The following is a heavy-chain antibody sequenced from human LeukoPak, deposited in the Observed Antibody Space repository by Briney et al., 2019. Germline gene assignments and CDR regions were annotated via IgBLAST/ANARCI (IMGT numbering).Heavy chain of an antibody. D-gene: IGHD1-26*01. CDR2: VYDSGST. CDR1: GGSISGYY. V-gene: IGHV4-59*08. Sequence: PSETLSLTCTVSGGSISGYYWTWIRQPPGKGLEWIGSVYDSGSTNYNPSLKSRVTISVDTSKNQFSLKLSSVTAADTAVYYCARQIVGATGADYWGQGTLVTVSS. CDR3: ARQIVGATGADY. J-gene: IGHJ4*02.